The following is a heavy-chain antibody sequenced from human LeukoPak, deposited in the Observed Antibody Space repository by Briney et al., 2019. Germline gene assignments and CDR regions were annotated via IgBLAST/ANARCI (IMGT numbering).Heavy chain of an antibody. Sequence: GASVKVSCKASGYTFTSYDINWVRQATGQGPEWMGWMNPNSGNTGYAQKFQGRATMTRNTSISTAYMELSSLRSEDTAVYYCARGSRRRVTTYYFDYWGQGTLVTVSS. V-gene: IGHV1-8*01. J-gene: IGHJ4*02. CDR2: MNPNSGNT. CDR3: ARGSRRRVTTYYFDY. D-gene: IGHD2-21*02. CDR1: GYTFTSYD.